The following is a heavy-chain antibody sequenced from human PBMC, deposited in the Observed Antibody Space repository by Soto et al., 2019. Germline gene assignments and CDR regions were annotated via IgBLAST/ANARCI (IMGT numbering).Heavy chain of an antibody. Sequence: QVQLQESGPGLVKPSGTLSLTCAVSGGSISSSNWWSWVRQPPGKGLEWIGEIYHSGSTNYNPSLNSRVTISVDKSTNPFSLKLSYVTAADTAVYYCARRGGSGWYDYWGQGTLVTVSS. CDR2: IYHSGST. V-gene: IGHV4-4*02. CDR1: GGSISSSNW. CDR3: ARRGGSGWYDY. J-gene: IGHJ4*02. D-gene: IGHD6-19*01.